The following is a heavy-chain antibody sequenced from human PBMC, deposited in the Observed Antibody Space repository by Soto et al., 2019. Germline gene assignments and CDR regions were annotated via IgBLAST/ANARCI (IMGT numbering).Heavy chain of an antibody. V-gene: IGHV4-34*01. D-gene: IGHD2-2*01. Sequence: QVQLQQWGAGLLRPSETLSLTCAVHGGSFSGYYWTWIRQPPGKGLEWIGDINHSGSTNYNSSIRSRVTISVDTSKNQLSLKLRSVTAADTAVYYCAREEVPQWFTRGYYGMDVWGQGTTVTVSS. CDR2: INHSGST. J-gene: IGHJ6*02. CDR3: AREEVPQWFTRGYYGMDV. CDR1: GGSFSGYY.